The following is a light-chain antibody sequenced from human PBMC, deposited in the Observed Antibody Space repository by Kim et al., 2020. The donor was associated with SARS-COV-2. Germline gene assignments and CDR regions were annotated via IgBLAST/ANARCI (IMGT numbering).Light chain of an antibody. CDR2: QDS. CDR3: QAWDSSTAWV. Sequence: SYELTQPPSVSMSPGQTASITCSGDKLGDKYACWYQQKPSQSPVLVIYQDSKRPSGIPERFSGSNSGNTATLTISGTQAMDEADYYCQAWDSSTAWVFGGGTQLTVL. CDR1: KLGDKY. V-gene: IGLV3-1*01. J-gene: IGLJ2*01.